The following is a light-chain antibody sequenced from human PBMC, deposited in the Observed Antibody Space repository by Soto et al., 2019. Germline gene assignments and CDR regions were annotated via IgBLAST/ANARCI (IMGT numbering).Light chain of an antibody. CDR3: NSYAGSSNV. V-gene: IGLV2-8*01. CDR2: EVN. Sequence: LTQPPSASGSPGQSVAISCTGTSSDVDGYNYVSWYQQHPGKAPKLMIYEVNKRPSGVTDRFSGPMSGNTASLTVSGLQAEDEADYYWNSYAGSSNVFGTGTKVTVL. CDR1: SSDVDGYNY. J-gene: IGLJ1*01.